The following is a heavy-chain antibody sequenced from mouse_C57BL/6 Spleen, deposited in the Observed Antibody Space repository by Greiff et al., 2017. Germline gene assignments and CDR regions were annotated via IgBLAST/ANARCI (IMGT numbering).Heavy chain of an antibody. CDR3: AGQVGVMDY. V-gene: IGHV2-6-1*01. D-gene: IGHD1-3*01. CDR2: IWRDGST. CDR1: GYSLTSYG. J-gene: IGHJ4*01. Sequence: VHLVQSGPGLVAPSQCLSISCNASGYSLTSYGVHWVRQPPGKGLEWLVVIWRDGSTTYNSAHKSGQSIGKDNSKCRVVLKMNSLQTDDTAVYYCAGQVGVMDYWGQGTSVTVSS.